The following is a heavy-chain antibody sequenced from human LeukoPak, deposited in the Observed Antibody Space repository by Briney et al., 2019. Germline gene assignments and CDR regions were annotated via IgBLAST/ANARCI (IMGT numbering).Heavy chain of an antibody. D-gene: IGHD4-17*01. V-gene: IGHV4-38-2*02. CDR1: GYSISSGYY. CDR2: IYHSGRT. Sequence: PSETLSLTCTVSGYSISSGYYWGWIRQPPGKGLEWIGSIYHSGRTFYNPSLKSRVTISVDTSKNQFSLKLSSVTAADTAVYYCARAYYGAYRTHAFDYWGQGTLVTVSS. J-gene: IGHJ4*02. CDR3: ARAYYGAYRTHAFDY.